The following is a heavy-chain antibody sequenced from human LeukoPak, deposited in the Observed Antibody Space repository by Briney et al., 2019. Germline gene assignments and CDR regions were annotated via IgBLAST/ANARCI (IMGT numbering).Heavy chain of an antibody. D-gene: IGHD2-2*01. V-gene: IGHV1-18*01. Sequence: ASVKVSCKASGYTFSNYGITWVRQAPGQGLEWMGWISGYNGNTNYAQKFQGRVTMTTETSTSTAYMELRSLRSDDTAVYYFARTCSGSSCYVIYWGQGTLLTVSS. J-gene: IGHJ4*02. CDR1: GYTFSNYG. CDR3: ARTCSGSSCYVIY. CDR2: ISGYNGNT.